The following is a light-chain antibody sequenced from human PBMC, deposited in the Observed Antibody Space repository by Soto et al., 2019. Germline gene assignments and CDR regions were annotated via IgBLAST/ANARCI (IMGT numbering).Light chain of an antibody. J-gene: IGKJ3*01. CDR1: QSVSSN. CDR2: GAS. V-gene: IGKV3-15*01. Sequence: EIGMTQSPATLSVSPGERATLSCRASQSVSSNLAWYQQKPGQAPRLLIYGASTRATGIPARFSGSRSGTEFTLTISSLQSEDFAVYYCQQYNNWPPWTFGPGTKVDIK. CDR3: QQYNNWPPWT.